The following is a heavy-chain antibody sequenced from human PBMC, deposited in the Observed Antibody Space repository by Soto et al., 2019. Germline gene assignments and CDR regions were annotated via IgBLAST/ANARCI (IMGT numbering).Heavy chain of an antibody. CDR3: ARTIAVATRDYGMDV. J-gene: IGHJ6*02. CDR2: IDWDDDK. CDR1: GFSLSTSGMC. V-gene: IGHV2-70*01. D-gene: IGHD6-19*01. Sequence: SGPRCEPTQTLTLTCTFSGFSLSTSGMCVSWIRQPPGKALEWLALIDWDDDKYYSTSLKTRLTISKDTSKNQVVLTMTNMDPVDTATYYCARTIAVATRDYGMDVWGQGTTVTVSS.